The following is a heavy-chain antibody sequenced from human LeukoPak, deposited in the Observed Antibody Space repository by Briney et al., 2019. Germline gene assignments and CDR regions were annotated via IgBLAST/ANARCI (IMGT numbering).Heavy chain of an antibody. Sequence: SETLSLTCTVSGGSISSGGYYWSWIRQPPGKGLEWIGYIYHSGSTYYNPSLKSRVTISVDRSKNQFSLKLSSVTAADTAVYYCARAPRFLEWLSAYYFDYWGQGTLVTVSS. CDR2: IYHSGST. V-gene: IGHV4-30-2*01. CDR3: ARAPRFLEWLSAYYFDY. CDR1: GGSISSGGYY. D-gene: IGHD3-3*01. J-gene: IGHJ4*02.